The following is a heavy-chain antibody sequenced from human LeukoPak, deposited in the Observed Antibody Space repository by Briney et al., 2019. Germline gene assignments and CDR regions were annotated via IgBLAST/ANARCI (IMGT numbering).Heavy chain of an antibody. CDR1: GGSFSGYY. CDR2: INHSGST. J-gene: IGHJ6*03. D-gene: IGHD3-16*02. Sequence: SETLSLTCAVYGGSFSGYYWSWIRQPPGKGLEWIGEINHSGSTNYNPSLKSRVTMSVDTSKNQFSLKLSSVTAADTAVYYCARVGYTPDYYYYYMDVWGKGTTVTISS. V-gene: IGHV4-34*01. CDR3: ARVGYTPDYYYYYMDV.